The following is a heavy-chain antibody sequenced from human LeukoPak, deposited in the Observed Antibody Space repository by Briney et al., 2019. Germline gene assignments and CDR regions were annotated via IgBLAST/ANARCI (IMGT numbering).Heavy chain of an antibody. CDR1: GGSFSGYY. CDR2: INHSGST. CDR3: ARGRYSGYDRKYYYYGMDV. D-gene: IGHD5-12*01. V-gene: IGHV4-34*01. Sequence: SETLSLTCAVYGGSFSGYYWSWIRQPPGKGLEWLGEINHSGSTNYNPSLKSRVTISVDTSKNQFSLKLSSVTAADTAVYYCARGRYSGYDRKYYYYGMDVWGQGTTVTVSS. J-gene: IGHJ6*02.